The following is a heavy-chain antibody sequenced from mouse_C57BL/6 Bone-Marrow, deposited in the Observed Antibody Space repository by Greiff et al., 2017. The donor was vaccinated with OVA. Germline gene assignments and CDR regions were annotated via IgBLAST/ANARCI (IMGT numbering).Heavy chain of an antibody. CDR1: GFSLTSYG. Sequence: VMLVESGPGLVAPSQRLSITCTVSGFSLTSYGVHWVRQPPGKGLEWLVVIWSDGSTTYNSALKSRLSISKDNSKSQVFLKMNSLQTDDTAMYYCARHGLFYYGSSYDYYAMDYWGQGTSVTVSA. CDR3: ARHGLFYYGSSYDYYAMDY. D-gene: IGHD1-1*01. CDR2: IWSDGST. V-gene: IGHV2-6-1*01. J-gene: IGHJ4*01.